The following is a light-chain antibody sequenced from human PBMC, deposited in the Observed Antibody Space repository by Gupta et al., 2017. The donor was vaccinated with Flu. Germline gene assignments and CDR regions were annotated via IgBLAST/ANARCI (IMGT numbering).Light chain of an antibody. J-gene: IGLJ3*02. CDR3: QVWDTPNNHPV. V-gene: IGLV3-21*02. Sequence: GVNNIGSKKVHWDQQKAGQAPVLVVYDNRYRPSGIPERFSGSNSGDTATLTISGVEAGDEADYCCQVWDTPNNHPVVGGGTKLTVL. CDR1: NIGSKK. CDR2: DNR.